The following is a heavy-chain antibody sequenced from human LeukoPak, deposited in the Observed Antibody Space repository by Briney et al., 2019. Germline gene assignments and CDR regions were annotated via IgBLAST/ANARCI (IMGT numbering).Heavy chain of an antibody. CDR1: GFTFSDYY. Sequence: GGSLRLSCAASGFTFSDYYMSWIRQAPGKGLEWVSYISSSGSTIYYADSVKGRFTISRDNAKNSLYLQMNSLRAEDTAVYYCARDSYRCSSTSCCLAYYYGMDVWGQGTTVTVSS. CDR3: ARDSYRCSSTSCCLAYYYGMDV. V-gene: IGHV3-11*01. J-gene: IGHJ6*02. CDR2: ISSSGSTI. D-gene: IGHD2-2*01.